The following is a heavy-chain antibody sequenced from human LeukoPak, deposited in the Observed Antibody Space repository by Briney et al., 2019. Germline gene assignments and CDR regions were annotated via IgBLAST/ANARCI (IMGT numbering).Heavy chain of an antibody. CDR1: GGSISTSSFY. J-gene: IGHJ4*02. CDR3: ARAGGYGLIDY. Sequence: SETLSLTCTVSGGSISTSSFYWGWIRQPPGKGLEWIGSMYYSGSTYYNPSLKSRVTISLDTSKNQFSLKVGSMTAADTAVYYCARAGGYGLIDYWGQGTMVTVSS. V-gene: IGHV4-39*07. D-gene: IGHD5-18*01. CDR2: MYYSGST.